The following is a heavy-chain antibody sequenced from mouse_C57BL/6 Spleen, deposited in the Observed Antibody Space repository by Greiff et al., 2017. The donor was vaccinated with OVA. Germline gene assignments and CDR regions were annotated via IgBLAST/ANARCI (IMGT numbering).Heavy chain of an antibody. CDR2: ILPGSGST. CDR3: AREGVSTVVAHFDY. V-gene: IGHV1-9*01. J-gene: IGHJ2*01. CDR1: GYTFTGYW. Sequence: QVQLKQSGAELMKPGASVKLSCKATGYTFTGYWIEWVKQRPGHGLEWIGAILPGSGSTNYNEKFKGKATFTADTSSNTAYMQISSLTTEDSAIYYCAREGVSTVVAHFDYWGQGTTLTVSS. D-gene: IGHD1-1*01.